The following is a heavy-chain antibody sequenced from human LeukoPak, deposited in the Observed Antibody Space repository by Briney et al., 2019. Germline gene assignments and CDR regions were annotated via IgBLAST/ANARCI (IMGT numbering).Heavy chain of an antibody. V-gene: IGHV3-30-3*01. J-gene: IGHJ4*02. CDR2: ISYDGSNK. CDR3: ARDLNWNDGVVDY. D-gene: IGHD1-1*01. CDR1: GFTFSSYA. Sequence: GGSLRLSCAASGFTFSSYAMHWVRQAPGKGLEWVAVISYDGSNKYYADSVKGRFTISRDNSKNTLNLQMNSLRAEDTAVYYCARDLNWNDGVVDYWGQGTLVTVSS.